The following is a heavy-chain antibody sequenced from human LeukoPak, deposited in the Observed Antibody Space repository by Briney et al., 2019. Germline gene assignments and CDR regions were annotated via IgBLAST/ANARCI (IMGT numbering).Heavy chain of an antibody. V-gene: IGHV4-30-4*01. CDR3: ARRSWSSPYFDY. J-gene: IGHJ4*02. CDR1: GGSISSGDYY. D-gene: IGHD6-13*01. Sequence: PSETLSLTCTVSGGSISSGDYYWSWIRQPPGKGPEWIGYIYYSGSTNYNPSLKSRVTISVDTSKNQFSLKLSSVTAADTAVYYCARRSWSSPYFDYWGQGTLVTVSS. CDR2: IYYSGST.